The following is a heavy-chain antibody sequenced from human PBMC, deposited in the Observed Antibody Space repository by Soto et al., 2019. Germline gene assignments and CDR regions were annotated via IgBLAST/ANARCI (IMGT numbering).Heavy chain of an antibody. CDR3: ASTQGRTVVTGL. CDR2: IIPILGIA. Sequence: QVQLVQSGAEVKKPGSSVKVSCKASGGTFSSYTISWVRQAPGQGLEWMGRIIPILGIANYAQKFQGRVTITADKSTSTAYMELSSLRCEDTAVYYCASTQGRTVVTGLWGQGTLVTVSS. V-gene: IGHV1-69*02. CDR1: GGTFSSYT. J-gene: IGHJ4*02. D-gene: IGHD2-15*01.